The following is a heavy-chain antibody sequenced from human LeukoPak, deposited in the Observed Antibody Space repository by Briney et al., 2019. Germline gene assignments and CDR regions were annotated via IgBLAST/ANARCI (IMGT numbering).Heavy chain of an antibody. J-gene: IGHJ3*02. D-gene: IGHD3-22*01. CDR2: IYPGDSDT. CDR3: ARRDQFSDSSGRYLPFDI. Sequence: GESLKISCKAYADVITRWWFAWVRQMPGKGLEFMAIIYPGDSDTKYSPSFQGHVTISTDNSINTAYLQWSSLKASDTAMYYSARRDQFSDSSGRYLPFDIWGQGTMVTVSS. CDR1: ADVITRWW. V-gene: IGHV5-51*01.